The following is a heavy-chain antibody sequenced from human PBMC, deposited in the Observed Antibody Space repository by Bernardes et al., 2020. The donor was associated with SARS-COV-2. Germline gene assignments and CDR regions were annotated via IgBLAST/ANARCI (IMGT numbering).Heavy chain of an antibody. Sequence: ASVKVSCKASGYTFSNYPINWVRQAPGQRLEWMGWINGGHGNTRYSQNIQGRVTITRDTSASTAYMELSGLRSEDTGVYYCARYSSSWTSLDVWGQGTTVTVSS. D-gene: IGHD6-13*01. V-gene: IGHV1-3*01. CDR3: ARYSSSWTSLDV. J-gene: IGHJ6*02. CDR1: GYTFSNYP. CDR2: INGGHGNT.